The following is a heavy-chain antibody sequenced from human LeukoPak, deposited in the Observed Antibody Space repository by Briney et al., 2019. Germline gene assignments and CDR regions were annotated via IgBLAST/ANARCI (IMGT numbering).Heavy chain of an antibody. CDR1: GGSISSYS. D-gene: IGHD2-2*01. J-gene: IGHJ5*02. CDR3: AREIILVIPAASQTTIDSSWFDP. CDR2: IYYSGSA. Sequence: KPSETLSLTCTVSGGSISSYSWSWMRQPPGKGLEWIGYIYYSGSANYNPSLKSRVTMSVDTSKNQFSLKLSSVTAADTAVYYCAREIILVIPAASQTTIDSSWFDPWGQGTLVTVSS. V-gene: IGHV4-59*12.